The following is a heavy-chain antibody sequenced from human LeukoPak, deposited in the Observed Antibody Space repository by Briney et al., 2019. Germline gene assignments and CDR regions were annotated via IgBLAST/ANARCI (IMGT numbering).Heavy chain of an antibody. CDR2: IIPTFGTA. D-gene: IGHD3-22*01. J-gene: IGHJ4*02. CDR1: GGTFSSYA. V-gene: IGHV1-69*01. Sequence: ASVKVSCKASGGTFSSYAISWVRQAPGQGLEWMGGIIPTFGTANYAQKIQGRVTITADESTSTAYIELSSLRSEDTAVYYCARFSSGYYRKYFDYWGQGTLVTVSS. CDR3: ARFSSGYYRKYFDY.